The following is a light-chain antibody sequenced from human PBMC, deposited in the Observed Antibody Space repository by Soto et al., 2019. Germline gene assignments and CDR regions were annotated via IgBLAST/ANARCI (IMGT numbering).Light chain of an antibody. CDR2: GAS. V-gene: IGKV3-20*01. CDR3: QHYGSLVLT. Sequence: EIVLTQSPGTLSLSPGERATLSCRASQSVSSTYLAWYQQKPGQAPRLLIYGASNRATGIPDRLSCSGSGTDFTLTICRLEPEELAVYYCQHYGSLVLTLGGGTKVEIK. CDR1: QSVSSTY. J-gene: IGKJ4*01.